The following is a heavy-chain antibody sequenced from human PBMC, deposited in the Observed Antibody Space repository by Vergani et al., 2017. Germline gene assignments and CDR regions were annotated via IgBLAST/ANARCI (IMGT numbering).Heavy chain of an antibody. Sequence: QVQLVQSGAEVKKPGASVKVSCKASGYTFTGYYMHWVRQAPGQGLEWMGWINPNSGGTNYAQKFQGRVTMTLDTSISTAYMELSRLRSDDTAVYYCARDKAWRAAAATWWFDPWGQGTLVTVSS. V-gene: IGHV1-2*02. CDR2: INPNSGGT. D-gene: IGHD6-13*01. CDR3: ARDKAWRAAAATWWFDP. J-gene: IGHJ5*02. CDR1: GYTFTGYY.